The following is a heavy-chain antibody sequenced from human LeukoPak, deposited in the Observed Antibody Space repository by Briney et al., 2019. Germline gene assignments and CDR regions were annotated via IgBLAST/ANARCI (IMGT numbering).Heavy chain of an antibody. CDR3: AKVPDFWSGFGSWYFDY. CDR1: GFTFSSYG. Sequence: GGSLRLSCAASGFTFSSYGMHWVRQAPGKGLEWVSAISGSGGSTYYADSVKGRFTISRDNSKNTLYLQMNSLRAEDAAVYYCAKVPDFWSGFGSWYFDYWGQGTLVTVSS. D-gene: IGHD3-3*01. J-gene: IGHJ4*02. CDR2: ISGSGGST. V-gene: IGHV3-23*01.